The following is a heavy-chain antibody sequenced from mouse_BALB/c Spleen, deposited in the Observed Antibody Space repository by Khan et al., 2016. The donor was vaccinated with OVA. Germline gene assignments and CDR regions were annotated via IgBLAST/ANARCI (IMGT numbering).Heavy chain of an antibody. Sequence: VQLQQSGAEVARPGASVKLSCKASGYTFTDDYINWVKQRTGQGLEWIGEIFPGSGNSYYNEKFKGKATLSADESSSTASMQISSLTSEDAAVYLCARSGRGLLPFDYWGQGTTLTVSA. J-gene: IGHJ2*01. V-gene: IGHV1-77*01. D-gene: IGHD3-2*02. CDR1: GYTFTDDY. CDR3: ARSGRGLLPFDY. CDR2: IFPGSGNS.